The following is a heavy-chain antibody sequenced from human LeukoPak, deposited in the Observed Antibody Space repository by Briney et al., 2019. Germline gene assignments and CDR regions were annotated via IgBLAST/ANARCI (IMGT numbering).Heavy chain of an antibody. CDR1: GFTFSSYG. V-gene: IGHV3-30*03. J-gene: IGHJ3*02. CDR3: ARAEPGYCSSTSCYPREGAFDI. Sequence: PGRSLRLSCAASGFTFSSYGMHWVRQAPGKGLEWVAVISYDGSNKYYADSVKGRFTISRDNPKNTLYLQMNSLRAEDTAVYYCARAEPGYCSSTSCYPREGAFDIWGQGTMVTVSS. D-gene: IGHD2-2*01. CDR2: ISYDGSNK.